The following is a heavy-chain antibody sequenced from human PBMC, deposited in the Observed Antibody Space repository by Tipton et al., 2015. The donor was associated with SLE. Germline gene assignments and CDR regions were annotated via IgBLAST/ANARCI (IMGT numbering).Heavy chain of an antibody. CDR3: ASGRGGEFLDY. CDR2: IWYDGSNK. D-gene: IGHD3-16*01. CDR1: GFTFSTSA. J-gene: IGHJ4*02. V-gene: IGHV3-33*03. Sequence: LSLTCAASGFTFSTSAMHWVRQAPGKGLGWVAVIWYDGSNKFYADSVKGRFTISRDNSKNTVSLQMNSLRVEDTAVYFCASGRGGEFLDYWGQGTLVTVSS.